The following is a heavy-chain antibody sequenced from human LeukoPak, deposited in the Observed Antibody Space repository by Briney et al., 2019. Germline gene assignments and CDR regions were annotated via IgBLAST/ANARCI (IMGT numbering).Heavy chain of an antibody. D-gene: IGHD6-13*01. Sequence: GGSLRLSCAASGFTFSSYEMNWVRQAPGKGLEWVSYISSSGSTIYYADSVKGRLTISRDNAKNSLYLQMNSLRADDTAVYYCASVTSSWFYFDYWGQGTLVTVSS. V-gene: IGHV3-48*03. CDR2: ISSSGSTI. CDR3: ASVTSSWFYFDY. J-gene: IGHJ4*02. CDR1: GFTFSSYE.